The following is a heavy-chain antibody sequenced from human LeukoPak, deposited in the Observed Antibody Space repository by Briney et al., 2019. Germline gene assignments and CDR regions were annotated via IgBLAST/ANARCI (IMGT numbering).Heavy chain of an antibody. Sequence: GGSLRLSCAASGFTFSSYSMNWVRRAPGKGLEWVSYISSSSSTIYYADSVKGRFTICRDNAKNSLYLQMNSLRVEDTAVYYCAKLAKYFYGSETYYFFEHWGQGTPVTASS. D-gene: IGHD3-10*01. CDR2: ISSSSSTI. CDR1: GFTFSSYS. V-gene: IGHV3-48*01. J-gene: IGHJ4*02. CDR3: AKLAKYFYGSETYYFFEH.